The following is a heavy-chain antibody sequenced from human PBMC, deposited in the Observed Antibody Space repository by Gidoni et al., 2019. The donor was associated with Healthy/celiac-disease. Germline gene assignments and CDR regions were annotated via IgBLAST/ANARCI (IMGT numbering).Heavy chain of an antibody. CDR2: IYYSGST. D-gene: IGHD3-10*01. J-gene: IGHJ1*01. CDR1: GGSISSSSYY. CDR3: ARPYGSGSAGYFQH. V-gene: IGHV4-39*01. Sequence: QLQLQESGPGLVKPSETLSLTCPVSGGSISSSSYYWGWIRQPPGKGLEWIGSIYYSGSTYYNPSLKSRVTISVDTSKNQFSLKLSSVTAADTAVYYCARPYGSGSAGYFQHWGQGTLVTVSS.